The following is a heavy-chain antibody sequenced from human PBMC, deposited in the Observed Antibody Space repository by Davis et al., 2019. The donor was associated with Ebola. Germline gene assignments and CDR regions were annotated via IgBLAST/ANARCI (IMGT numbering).Heavy chain of an antibody. CDR3: VRGPLGYYYDSSGYYARQGYFDY. V-gene: IGHV1-69*06. D-gene: IGHD3-22*01. J-gene: IGHJ4*02. Sequence: AASVKVSCKASGGTFSSYAISWVRQAPRQGLEWMGGIIPIFGTANYAQKFQGRVTITADKSTSTAYMELSSLRSEDTAVYYCVRGPLGYYYDSSGYYARQGYFDYWGQGTLVTVSS. CDR2: IIPIFGTA. CDR1: GGTFSSYA.